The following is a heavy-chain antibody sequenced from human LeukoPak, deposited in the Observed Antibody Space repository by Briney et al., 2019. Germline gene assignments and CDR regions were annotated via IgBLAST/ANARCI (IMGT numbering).Heavy chain of an antibody. J-gene: IGHJ4*02. Sequence: GGSLRLSCAASGFTFSAPTMHWVRQASGNGLEWVGRIRSKANNYATAYAASVQGRFTISRDDSKNTAYLQMNSLKTEDTALYYCTSVVGATFDYWGQGTLVTVSS. D-gene: IGHD1-26*01. V-gene: IGHV3-73*01. CDR3: TSVVGATFDY. CDR1: GFTFSAPT. CDR2: IRSKANNYAT.